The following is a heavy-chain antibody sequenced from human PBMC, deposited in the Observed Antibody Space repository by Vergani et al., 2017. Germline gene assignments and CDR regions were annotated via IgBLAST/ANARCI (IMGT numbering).Heavy chain of an antibody. J-gene: IGHJ4*02. CDR2: IKSKTDGGTT. D-gene: IGHD3-10*01. Sequence: EVQLVESGGGLVKPGGSLRLSCAASGFTFSNAWMSWVRQAPGKGLEWVGRIKSKTDGGTTDYAAPVKGRFTIARDDSKNTAYLQMNSLKTEDTAVYYCTRHDRQGSGSYGIDYWGQGTLVTVSS. CDR1: GFTFSNAW. CDR3: TRHDRQGSGSYGIDY. V-gene: IGHV3-15*01.